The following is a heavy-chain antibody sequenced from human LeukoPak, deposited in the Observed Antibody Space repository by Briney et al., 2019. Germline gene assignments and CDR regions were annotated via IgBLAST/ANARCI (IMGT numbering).Heavy chain of an antibody. CDR2: IQSDRSNE. V-gene: IGHV3-30*02. J-gene: IGHJ6*03. D-gene: IGHD2-8*01. CDR3: AKDRCSNGIGCYYYYMDV. CDR1: GFTFSSYG. Sequence: GGSLRLSCAASGFTFSSYGMHWVRQAPGEGLEWVAYIQSDRSNEQYADSVRGRFSISRDSSKNILYLQMNSLRAEDTAVYYCAKDRCSNGIGCYYYYMDVWGKGTTVTISS.